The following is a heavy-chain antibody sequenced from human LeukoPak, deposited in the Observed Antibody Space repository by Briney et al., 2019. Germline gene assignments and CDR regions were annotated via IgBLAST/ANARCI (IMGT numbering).Heavy chain of an antibody. CDR2: IYPDDSDT. CDR3: SRIWLRAFDI. J-gene: IGHJ3*02. V-gene: IGHV5-51*01. D-gene: IGHD3-16*01. CDR1: GYSFTNYW. Sequence: HGESLKISCKGSGYSFTNYWIAWVRQLPGEGLEWMGIIYPDDSDTRYSPSFQGQVTISADKSISTAYLQWSSLKASDTAMYYCSRIWLRAFDIWGQGTMVTVSS.